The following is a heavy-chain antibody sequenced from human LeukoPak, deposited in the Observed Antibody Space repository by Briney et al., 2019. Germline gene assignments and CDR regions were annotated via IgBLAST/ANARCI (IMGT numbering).Heavy chain of an antibody. Sequence: ASVKVSCKASGGTFSSYTISWVRQAPGQGLEWMGRIVPILGIANYAQKFQGRVTITADKSTSTAYMELSSLRSEDTAVYYCARAVIAGAGNDFDYWGQGTLVTVSS. D-gene: IGHD6-13*01. CDR3: ARAVIAGAGNDFDY. V-gene: IGHV1-69*02. J-gene: IGHJ4*02. CDR1: GGTFSSYT. CDR2: IVPILGIA.